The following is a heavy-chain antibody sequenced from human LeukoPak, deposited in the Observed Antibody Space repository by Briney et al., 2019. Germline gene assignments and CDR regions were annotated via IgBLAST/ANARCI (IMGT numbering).Heavy chain of an antibody. D-gene: IGHD3-10*01. CDR3: ARDLIVPDAMTGSGSYSTDY. CDR1: GGSIRSYY. V-gene: IGHV4-4*07. CDR2: IYSSGST. Sequence: KASETLSLTCTVSGGSIRSYYWSWLRQPAGKGLEWVGRIYSSGSTNYNPSLKSRVTMSVDTSKSQFSLKLSSVTAADTAVHYCARDLIVPDAMTGSGSYSTDYWGQGTLVTVSS. J-gene: IGHJ4*02.